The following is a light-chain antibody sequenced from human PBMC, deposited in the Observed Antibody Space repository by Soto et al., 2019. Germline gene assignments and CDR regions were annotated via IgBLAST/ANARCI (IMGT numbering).Light chain of an antibody. Sequence: GTVSLSPRERATLSGMASQTLSSSSLAWFQQRLGQTPRLLIYAASTRDTDIPDRFNGSGSGTDFALTISRLEPEDFALYFCRQCGSWPPTFGEGGKV. CDR3: RQCGSWPPT. CDR2: AAS. V-gene: IGKV3-20*01. J-gene: IGKJ4*01. CDR1: QTLSSSS.